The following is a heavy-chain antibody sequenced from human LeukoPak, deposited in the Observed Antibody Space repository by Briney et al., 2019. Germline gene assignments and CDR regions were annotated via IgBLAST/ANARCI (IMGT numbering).Heavy chain of an antibody. V-gene: IGHV1-18*01. Sequence: ASVKVSCKASGYTFTSYGISWVRQAPGQGLEWMGWISVYNGNTNYAQKLQGRVTMTTDTSTSTAYMELRSLRSDDTAVYYCARVRSSGYSSGWHYFDYWGQGTLVTVSS. J-gene: IGHJ4*02. CDR1: GYTFTSYG. D-gene: IGHD6-19*01. CDR3: ARVRSSGYSSGWHYFDY. CDR2: ISVYNGNT.